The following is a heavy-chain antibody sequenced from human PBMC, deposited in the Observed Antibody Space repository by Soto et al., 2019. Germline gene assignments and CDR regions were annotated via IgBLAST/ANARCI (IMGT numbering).Heavy chain of an antibody. CDR1: GFTVSSNY. CDR2: IYSGGST. CDR3: ARERDSNNNYYYRDV. D-gene: IGHD4-4*01. Sequence: EVQLVEPGGGLVQPGGSLRLSCAASGFTVSSNYMSWVRQAPGKGLEWVSVIYSGGSTYYADSVKGRFTISRDNSKNTLYLQMNSLRAEDTAVYYCARERDSNNNYYYRDVWGKGTTVTVSS. V-gene: IGHV3-66*01. J-gene: IGHJ6*03.